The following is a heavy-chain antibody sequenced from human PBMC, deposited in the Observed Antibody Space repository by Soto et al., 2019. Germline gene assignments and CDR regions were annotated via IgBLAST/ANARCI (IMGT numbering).Heavy chain of an antibody. CDR1: GFMFSSYA. D-gene: IGHD2-2*01. Sequence: EVQLLESGGGLVQPGGSLRLSCAASGFMFSSYAMGWVRQAPGKGLEWVSVISAGGDYTYYADSVKGRFTISRDNFKSTLYLQMNSLRAEDTAVYHCAKDLKNALRGGMDVWGQGTTVTVSS. CDR3: AKDLKNALRGGMDV. V-gene: IGHV3-23*01. CDR2: ISAGGDYT. J-gene: IGHJ6*02.